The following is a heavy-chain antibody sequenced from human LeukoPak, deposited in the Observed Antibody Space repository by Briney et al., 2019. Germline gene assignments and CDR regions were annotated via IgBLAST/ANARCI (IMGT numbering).Heavy chain of an antibody. CDR3: TTDPWHGLDV. D-gene: IGHD5-12*01. Sequence: PGGSLRLSCAASGFTFSSYAMSWVRQAPGKGLEWVGRIKSNNEGGTTDYVAPVKGRFTISRDDSKNTVYLQMNSLKIEDTAVYYCTTDPWHGLDVWGQGTTVTVSS. CDR1: GFTFSSYA. V-gene: IGHV3-15*01. J-gene: IGHJ6*02. CDR2: IKSNNEGGTT.